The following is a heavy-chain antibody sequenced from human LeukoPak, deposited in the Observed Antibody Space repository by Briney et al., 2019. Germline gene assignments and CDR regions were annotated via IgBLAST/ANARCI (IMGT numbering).Heavy chain of an antibody. V-gene: IGHV1-8*03. Sequence: ASVKVSCKASGYTFTSYDINWVRQATGQGLEWMGWMNPNSGNTGYEQKFQGGVTITRNTSIDTAYMELSSLRSEDTAVYYCARGTRIAVTGTSQRKKFDFWGQGTLVTVSS. CDR2: MNPNSGNT. CDR1: GYTFTSYD. CDR3: ARGTRIAVTGTSQRKKFDF. D-gene: IGHD6-19*01. J-gene: IGHJ4*02.